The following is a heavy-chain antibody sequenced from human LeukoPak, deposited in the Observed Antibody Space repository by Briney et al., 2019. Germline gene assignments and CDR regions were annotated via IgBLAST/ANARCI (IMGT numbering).Heavy chain of an antibody. CDR2: ISYDGSNK. J-gene: IGHJ4*02. CDR1: GFTFSSYG. CDR3: AKDALWFGELLLYYFDY. Sequence: PGGSLRLSCAASGFTFSSYGMRWVRQAPGKGLEWVAVISYDGSNKYYADSVKGRFTISRDNSKNTLYLQMNSLRAEDTAVYYCAKDALWFGELLLYYFDYWGQGTLVTVSS. D-gene: IGHD3-10*01. V-gene: IGHV3-30*18.